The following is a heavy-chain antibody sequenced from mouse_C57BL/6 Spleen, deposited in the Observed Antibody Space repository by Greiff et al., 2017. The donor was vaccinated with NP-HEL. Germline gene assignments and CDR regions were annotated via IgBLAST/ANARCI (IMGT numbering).Heavy chain of an antibody. V-gene: IGHV2-3*01. CDR1: GFSLTSYG. Sequence: VKLMESGPGLVAPSQSLSITCTVSGFSLTSYGVSWVRQPPGKGLEWLGVIWGDGSTNYHSALISRLSISKDNSKSQVFLKLNSLQTDDTATYYCAKVDGSSYEAWFAYWGQGTLVTVSA. CDR2: IWGDGST. CDR3: AKVDGSSYEAWFAY. D-gene: IGHD1-1*01. J-gene: IGHJ3*01.